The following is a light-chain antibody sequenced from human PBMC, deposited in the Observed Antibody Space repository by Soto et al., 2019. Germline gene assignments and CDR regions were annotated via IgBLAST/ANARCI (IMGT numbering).Light chain of an antibody. Sequence: EIVLTQSPGTLSLSPGERAILSCRASQSVSNNYLAWYQQKSGQAPRLLIYGASNRATDIPGRVSGSGSGTGFTLTIGRLEPEDYAVHDCQQYCCLGTFGPGT. CDR2: GAS. CDR3: QQYCCLGT. V-gene: IGKV3-20*01. CDR1: QSVSNNY. J-gene: IGKJ1*01.